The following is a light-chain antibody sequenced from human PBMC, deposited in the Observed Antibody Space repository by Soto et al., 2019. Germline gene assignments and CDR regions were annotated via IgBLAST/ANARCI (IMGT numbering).Light chain of an antibody. CDR1: QSISSSY. J-gene: IGKJ1*01. CDR3: HQRKSWPRT. Sequence: EIVLTQSPGTLSLSPGKRATLSCSDSQSISSSYLAWYQQRPGQAPRLLIYGASNRATGIPARFSGSGSGTDFTLTISSLEPEDFAVYYCHQRKSWPRTFGQGTKVDI. CDR2: GAS. V-gene: IGKV3D-20*02.